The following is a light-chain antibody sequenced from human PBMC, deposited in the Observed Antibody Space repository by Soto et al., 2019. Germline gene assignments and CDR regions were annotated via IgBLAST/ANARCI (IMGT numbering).Light chain of an antibody. J-gene: IGKJ5*01. CDR1: ESISSY. CDR2: AAC. CDR3: HPVSASLIT. V-gene: IGKV1-39*01. Sequence: DRVTITCRASESISSYLNWYQQKPGKAPKLLIYAACSLHSGVPSRFRGSGSGTDLTLTIIFFYHEDYGICDVHPVSASLIT.